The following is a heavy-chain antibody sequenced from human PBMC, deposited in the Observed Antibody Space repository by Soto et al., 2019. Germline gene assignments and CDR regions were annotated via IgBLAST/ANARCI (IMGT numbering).Heavy chain of an antibody. V-gene: IGHV3-23*01. Sequence: EVQLLESGGGLVQPGGSLRLSCAASGFTFSSYAMSWVRQAPGKGLEWVSAISGSGGSTYYADSVKGRFTISRDNSKTTLYLQMNSLRAEDTAVYYCANDRVAGTDNGMDVWGQGTTVTVSS. CDR2: ISGSGGST. CDR1: GFTFSSYA. J-gene: IGHJ6*02. CDR3: ANDRVAGTDNGMDV. D-gene: IGHD6-19*01.